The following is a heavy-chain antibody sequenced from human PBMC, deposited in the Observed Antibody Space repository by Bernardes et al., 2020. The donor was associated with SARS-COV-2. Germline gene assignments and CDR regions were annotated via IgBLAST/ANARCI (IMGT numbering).Heavy chain of an antibody. CDR2: ISGSGGST. D-gene: IGHD3-10*01. J-gene: IGHJ4*02. V-gene: IGHV3-23*01. CDR3: AKDQISIGEYFDY. CDR1: GFTFSSYA. Sequence: GGSLRVCCAASGFTFSSYAMSWVRQAPGKGLEWVSAISGSGGSTYYADPVKGRFTISRDNSKNMLYLQMNSLRAEDTAVYYCAKDQISIGEYFDYWGQGTLVTVSS.